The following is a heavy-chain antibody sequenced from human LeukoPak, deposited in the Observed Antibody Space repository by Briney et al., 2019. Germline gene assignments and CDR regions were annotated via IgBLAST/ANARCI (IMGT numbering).Heavy chain of an antibody. J-gene: IGHJ4*02. CDR2: ISYDGSNK. Sequence: QPGRSLRLSCAASGFTFSSYAMHWVRQAPGKGLEWVAVISYDGSNKYYADSVKGRFTISRDNSKNTLYLQMNSLRAEDTAVYYCARSGKVDYVWGSYRPFDYWGQGTLVTVSS. CDR1: GFTFSSYA. D-gene: IGHD3-16*02. CDR3: ARSGKVDYVWGSYRPFDY. V-gene: IGHV3-30-3*01.